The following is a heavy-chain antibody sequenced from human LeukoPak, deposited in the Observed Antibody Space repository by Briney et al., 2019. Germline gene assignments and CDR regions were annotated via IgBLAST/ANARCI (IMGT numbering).Heavy chain of an antibody. CDR3: ARDRGDPDYYFDQ. CDR2: VWYDGSEK. J-gene: IGHJ4*02. D-gene: IGHD7-27*01. CDR1: GFTFSSYG. Sequence: GGSLRLSCAASGFTFSSYGIHWVRQAPGKGLEWVAVVWYDGSEKYYADSGKGRFTISRDNSKNTLYLQMNSLRAEDTAIYYCARDRGDPDYYFDQWGQGTLVTVSS. V-gene: IGHV3-33*01.